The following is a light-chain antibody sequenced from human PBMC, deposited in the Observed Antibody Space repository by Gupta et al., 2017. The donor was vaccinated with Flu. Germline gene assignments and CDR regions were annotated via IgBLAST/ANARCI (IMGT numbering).Light chain of an antibody. CDR3: QQYYSTPT. CDR2: WAS. Sequence: DIVMTQSPDSLAVSLGERATINCKSSQSVLYSSNNKNYLAWYQQKPGQPPKLLIYWASTRESGVPDRFSGSGSGTDFTLTISSLQAEDVAVCYCQQYYSTPTFGPGTKVDIK. V-gene: IGKV4-1*01. CDR1: QSVLYSSNNKNY. J-gene: IGKJ3*01.